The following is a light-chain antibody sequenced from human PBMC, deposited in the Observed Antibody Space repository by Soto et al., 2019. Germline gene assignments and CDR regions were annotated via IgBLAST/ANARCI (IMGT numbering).Light chain of an antibody. V-gene: IGLV2-14*03. CDR1: SSDVGGYNY. CDR2: DVS. J-gene: IGLJ1*01. CDR3: SSYTTSNTRQIV. Sequence: QSVLTQPASVSGSPGQSITISCTGTSSDVGGYNYVSWYQHHPGKAPKLLIYDVSNRPSGISNRFSGSKSGNTASLTISVLQPEDEADYYCSSYTTSNTRQIVFGTVTKVTV.